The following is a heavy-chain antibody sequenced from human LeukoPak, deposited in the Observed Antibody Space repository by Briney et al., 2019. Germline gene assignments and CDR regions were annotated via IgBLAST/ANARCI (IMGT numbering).Heavy chain of an antibody. V-gene: IGHV4-59*01. J-gene: IGHJ4*02. CDR1: GGSISSYY. D-gene: IGHD5-18*01. CDR2: IYYSENT. Sequence: RPSETLSLTCTVSGGSISSYYWSWIRQPPGKGLEWIGYIYYSENTNYNPSLKSRVTISVDTSKNQFSLKLSSVTAADTGVYYCARSHKAMAGEGLFDYWGQGTLVSVFS. CDR3: ARSHKAMAGEGLFDY.